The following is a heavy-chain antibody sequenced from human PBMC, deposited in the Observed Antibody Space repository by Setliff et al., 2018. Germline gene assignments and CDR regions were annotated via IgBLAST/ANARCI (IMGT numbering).Heavy chain of an antibody. CDR1: GFTFDDYA. CDR2: ISASGRTT. Sequence: PGGSLRLSCAASGFTFDDYAMSWVRQAPGKGLEWVSAISASGRTTYSADSVKGRFTISRDNSKNTLSLQMNSLRAEDTAVYYCAKEAAAGDYWGQGTLVTVSS. J-gene: IGHJ4*02. V-gene: IGHV3-23*01. D-gene: IGHD6-13*01. CDR3: AKEAAAGDY.